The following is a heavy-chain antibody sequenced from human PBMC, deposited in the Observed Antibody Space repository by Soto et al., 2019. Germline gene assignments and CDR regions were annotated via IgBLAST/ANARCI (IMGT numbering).Heavy chain of an antibody. Sequence: EVQLVESGGNLVQAGGSLRLSCAASGFSFISYSMSWVRQAPGKGLEWVSYISNSGSVIHDADSVKGRFTISRDNAKNSLSLQMNSLRAEDTAVYYCVLGYNLDYWGQGTLVTVSS. V-gene: IGHV3-48*01. CDR3: VLGYNLDY. J-gene: IGHJ4*02. CDR2: ISNSGSVI. D-gene: IGHD5-12*01. CDR1: GFSFISYS.